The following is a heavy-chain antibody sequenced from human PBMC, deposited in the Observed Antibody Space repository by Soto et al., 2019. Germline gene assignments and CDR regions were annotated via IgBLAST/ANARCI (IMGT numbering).Heavy chain of an antibody. Sequence: EVQLLESGGALVQPGGSLRLSCAASGFTFSAYAMSWVRQAPGKGLQWVSTITGSGGNTYYADSVRGRFTISRDNSNNTLHLQMSGLRAEDTAGFSCGRKWGDDFIYFDLWGRGTLVTVSS. J-gene: IGHJ2*01. V-gene: IGHV3-23*01. CDR3: GRKWGDDFIYFDL. D-gene: IGHD1-26*01. CDR1: GFTFSAYA. CDR2: ITGSGGNT.